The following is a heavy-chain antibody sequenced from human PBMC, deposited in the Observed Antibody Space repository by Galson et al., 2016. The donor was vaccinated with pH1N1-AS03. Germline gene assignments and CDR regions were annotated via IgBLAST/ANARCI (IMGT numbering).Heavy chain of an antibody. CDR2: VSSDGSNK. CDR3: ARDLSYGDYYPY. D-gene: IGHD4-17*01. J-gene: IGHJ4*02. Sequence: SLRLSCAASGFTFSTYGMHWVRQAPGKGLEWVADVSSDGSNKYYADSVKGRFTISRDTSKNTLYLQMNSLSAADTAVYYCARDLSYGDYYPYWGQGTLVTVSS. CDR1: GFTFSTYG. V-gene: IGHV3-30*03.